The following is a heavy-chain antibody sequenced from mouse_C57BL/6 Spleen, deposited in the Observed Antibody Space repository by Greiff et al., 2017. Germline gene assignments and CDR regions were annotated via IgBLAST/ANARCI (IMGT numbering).Heavy chain of an antibody. Sequence: DVQLQESGPGLVKPSQTVFLTCTVTGISITTGNYRWSWIRQFPGNKLEWIGYIYYSGTITYNPSLTSRTTITRDTPKNQFFLEMNSLTAEDTATYYCARGGNYYAMDDWGQGTSVTVSS. J-gene: IGHJ4*01. CDR2: IYYSGTI. CDR3: ARGGNYYAMDD. V-gene: IGHV3-5*01. CDR1: GISITTGNYR.